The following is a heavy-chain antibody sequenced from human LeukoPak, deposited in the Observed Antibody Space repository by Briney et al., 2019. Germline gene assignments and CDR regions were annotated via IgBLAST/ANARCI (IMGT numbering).Heavy chain of an antibody. CDR1: GLTFNSYA. D-gene: IGHD2-15*01. Sequence: GGSLRLSCAASGLTFNSYAMSWVRQAPGKGLEWVSAISGSGGSTYYADSVKGRFTISRDNSKNTLYLQMNSLRAEDTALYYCARVRSGLHMDVWGQGTTVTVSS. J-gene: IGHJ6*02. V-gene: IGHV3-23*01. CDR3: ARVRSGLHMDV. CDR2: ISGSGGST.